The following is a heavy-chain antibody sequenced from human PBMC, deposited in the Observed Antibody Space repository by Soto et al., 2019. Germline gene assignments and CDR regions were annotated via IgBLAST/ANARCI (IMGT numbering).Heavy chain of an antibody. CDR3: GADVITGTNRFFDY. Sequence: QVQLVQSGAEVKKTGSSVKVSCTASGGTLNNYAISWVRQAPGQGLEWMGGLIPVFGTTNYAQKFQHRLTITADGSTGTTYLELASLTSEDTAVYYCGADVITGTNRFFDYWGQGTLVTVSS. D-gene: IGHD1-7*01. CDR2: LIPVFGTT. J-gene: IGHJ4*02. V-gene: IGHV1-69*12. CDR1: GGTLNNYA.